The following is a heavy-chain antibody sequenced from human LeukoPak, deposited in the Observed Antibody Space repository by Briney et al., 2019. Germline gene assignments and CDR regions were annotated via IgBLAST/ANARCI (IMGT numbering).Heavy chain of an antibody. J-gene: IGHJ4*02. CDR2: ISAYNGNT. CDR1: GYSFTSNV. D-gene: IGHD2-21*01. V-gene: IGHV1-18*01. CDR3: ARESGRDFAD. Sequence: ASVKVSCKASGYSFTSNVISWVRQAPGQGLEWMGWISAYNGNTNYAQKLQGRVTMTTDTSTSTAYMELRSLRSDDTAVYYCARESGRDFADWGQGTLVTVSS.